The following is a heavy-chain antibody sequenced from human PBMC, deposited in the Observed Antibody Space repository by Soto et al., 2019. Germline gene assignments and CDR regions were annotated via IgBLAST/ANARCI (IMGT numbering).Heavy chain of an antibody. V-gene: IGHV4-34*01. J-gene: IGHJ5*02. CDR2: INHSGST. D-gene: IGHD2-15*01. CDR3: ARDGTKRSGGGNWFDP. CDR1: GGSFSGYY. Sequence: QVQLQQWGAGLLKPSETLSLTCAVYGGSFSGYYWSWIRQPPGKGLEWIGEINHSGSTNYNPSLKSRVTISVDTSKNQFSLKLSSVTAADTAVYYCARDGTKRSGGGNWFDPWGQGTLVTVSS.